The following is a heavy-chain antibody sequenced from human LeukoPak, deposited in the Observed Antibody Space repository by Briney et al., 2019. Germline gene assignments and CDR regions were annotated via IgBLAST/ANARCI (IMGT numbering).Heavy chain of an antibody. CDR1: GFTFSSYA. Sequence: GGSLRLSCAASGFTFSSYAMGWVRQAPGKGLEWVSAISGSGGSTYYADSVKGRFTISRDNSKNTLYLQMNSLRAEDTAVYYCAKGSGKPPSPRPDDAFDIWGQGTMVTVSS. V-gene: IGHV3-23*01. CDR2: ISGSGGST. D-gene: IGHD1-14*01. CDR3: AKGSGKPPSPRPDDAFDI. J-gene: IGHJ3*02.